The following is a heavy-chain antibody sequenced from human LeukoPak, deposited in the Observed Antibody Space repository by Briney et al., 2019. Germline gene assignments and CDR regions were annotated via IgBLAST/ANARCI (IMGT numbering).Heavy chain of an antibody. Sequence: SETLSLTCTVSGGAISSSRHSWTWIRQPPGKGLEWIGIIYYSGSTYYNPSLKSRVTISVDTSKNQFSLKLSSVTAADIAVYYCATGKVFPTYDFWSGPIDYWGQGTLVTVSS. CDR1: GGAISSSRHS. CDR2: IYYSGST. D-gene: IGHD3-3*01. J-gene: IGHJ4*02. CDR3: ATGKVFPTYDFWSGPIDY. V-gene: IGHV4-39*07.